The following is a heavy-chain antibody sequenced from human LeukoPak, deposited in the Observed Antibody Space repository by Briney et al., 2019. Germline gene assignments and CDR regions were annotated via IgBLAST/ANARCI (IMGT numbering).Heavy chain of an antibody. D-gene: IGHD3-22*01. J-gene: IGHJ4*02. CDR2: IYYSGST. Sequence: SETLSLTCTVSGGSISSSSYYWGWIRQPPGKGLEWIGSIYYSGSTYYNPSLKSRVTMSVDTSKNQFSLKLSSVTAADTAVYYCARDRYYYDSSGSVFDYWGQGTLVTVSS. V-gene: IGHV4-39*07. CDR1: GGSISSSSYY. CDR3: ARDRYYYDSSGSVFDY.